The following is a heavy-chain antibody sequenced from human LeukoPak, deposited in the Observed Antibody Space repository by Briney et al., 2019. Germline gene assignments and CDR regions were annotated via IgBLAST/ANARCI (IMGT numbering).Heavy chain of an antibody. CDR2: IYPSDSDT. CDR1: GYSFTNYW. D-gene: IGHD2-15*01. V-gene: IGHV5-51*01. J-gene: IGHJ3*02. CDR3: ARAGYCSGGSCYLDAFDI. Sequence: GESLKISCKGSGYSFTNYWIAWVRQMPGKGLEWMGIIYPSDSDTRYSPSFQGQVTISADKSISTAYLQWSSLKASDTAMYYCARAGYCSGGSCYLDAFDIWGQGTMVTVSS.